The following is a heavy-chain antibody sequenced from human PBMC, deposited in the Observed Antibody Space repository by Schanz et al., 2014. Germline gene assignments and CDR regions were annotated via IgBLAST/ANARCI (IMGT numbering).Heavy chain of an antibody. Sequence: EVQLVESGGGLIQPGGSLRLSCAVSGFTVSSNYMSWVRQAPGKGLEWVSVIYSGDNTYYADSVKGRFTISRDNSKNTVYLQMNSLRAEDTAVYFCASLIGTTSAHFYGMDVWGQGTTVTVSS. CDR2: IYSGDNT. V-gene: IGHV3-53*01. CDR3: ASLIGTTSAHFYGMDV. J-gene: IGHJ6*02. CDR1: GFTVSSNY. D-gene: IGHD1-7*01.